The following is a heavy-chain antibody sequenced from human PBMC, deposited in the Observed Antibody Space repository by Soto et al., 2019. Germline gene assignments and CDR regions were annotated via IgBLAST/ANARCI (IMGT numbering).Heavy chain of an antibody. CDR3: ARDRCTTGRCYTHNFDV. CDR2: ISVYTGNT. CDR1: GYTFSAYG. Sequence: ASVRVSCKASGYTFSAYGVSWVRQAPGQGLEWLGWISVYTGNTKQAQKFQDRITLTTEASTGTAYLELRNLRSDDTAVYYCARDRCTTGRCYTHNFDVWGQGTTVTVSS. V-gene: IGHV1-18*04. D-gene: IGHD2-8*01. J-gene: IGHJ6*02.